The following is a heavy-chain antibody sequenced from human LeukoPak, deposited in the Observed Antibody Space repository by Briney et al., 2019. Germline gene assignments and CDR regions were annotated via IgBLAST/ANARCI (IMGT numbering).Heavy chain of an antibody. CDR2: INSDGSTT. Sequence: GGSQRLSCAPSGFTSSCYWTHWVRQAPGKGLMWVSRINSDGSTTSYADSVKGRFTISRDNAKNTVYYQINRRGMEATAGNCCTKRIDGWGQGTLVTVSS. V-gene: IGHV3-74*01. CDR3: TKRIDG. J-gene: IGHJ4*02. CDR1: GFTSSCYW.